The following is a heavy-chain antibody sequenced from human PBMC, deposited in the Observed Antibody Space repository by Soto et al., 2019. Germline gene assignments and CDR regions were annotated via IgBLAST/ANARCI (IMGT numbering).Heavy chain of an antibody. V-gene: IGHV3-15*07. J-gene: IGHJ1*01. Sequence: RGSRRPSCAAFGFPLSNPWTHRVRQAQGKGVEWVGRIKNKTDGETTDYAAHVKGRFTISRDDSKNTLYLQMNSLKTEDTAVYYCTPTRTYYYASSGYHLRSLEYLQNWGQGTLVTVSS. CDR1: GFPLSNPW. D-gene: IGHD3-22*01. CDR3: TPTRTYYYASSGYHLRSLEYLQN. CDR2: IKNKTDGETT.